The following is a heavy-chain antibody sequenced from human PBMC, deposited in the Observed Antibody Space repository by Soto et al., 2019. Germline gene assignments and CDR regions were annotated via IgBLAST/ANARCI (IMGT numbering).Heavy chain of an antibody. CDR1: GFTFSSCW. V-gene: IGHV3-7*05. CDR3: ARGGLYYYYSGMDV. Sequence: AGSVRLSGAASGFTFSSCWMSCVRQAPGKGLEGVANIKQDGSEKYYVDSVKGRFTTYRDNAKKSLSLQMHSLRAEDKAVYYCARGGLYYYYSGMDVWGEGTRVTVS. J-gene: IGHJ6*02. CDR2: IKQDGSEK.